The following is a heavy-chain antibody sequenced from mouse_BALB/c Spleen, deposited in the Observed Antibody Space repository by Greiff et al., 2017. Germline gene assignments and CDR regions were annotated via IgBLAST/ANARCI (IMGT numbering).Heavy chain of an antibody. CDR3: TTYGRAWFAY. CDR1: GHTFTSYY. J-gene: IGHJ3*01. CDR2: INPSNGGT. V-gene: IGHV1S81*02. Sequence: QVQLQQPGAELVKPGASVKLSCKASGHTFTSYYMYWVKQRPGQGLEWIGGINPSNGGTNFNEKFKSKATLTVDKSSSTAYMQLSSLTSEDSAVYYCTTYGRAWFAYWGQGTLVTVSA. D-gene: IGHD1-1*02.